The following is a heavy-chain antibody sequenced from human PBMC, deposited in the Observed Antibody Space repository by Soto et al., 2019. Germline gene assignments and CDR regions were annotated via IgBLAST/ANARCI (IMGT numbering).Heavy chain of an antibody. V-gene: IGHV3-72*01. J-gene: IGHJ4*02. Sequence: EVQLVESGGGLVQPGGSLRLSCAASGFTFSDHYMDWVRQAPGKGLEWVGRSKNKADSYTTEYAASEKGRFTISRDGSKTSLFLQMNSLKTEDTAVYYCTVWGSGNDFGAAWGQGILVTVSS. D-gene: IGHD3-10*01. CDR3: TVWGSGNDFGAA. CDR2: SKNKADSYTT. CDR1: GFTFSDHY.